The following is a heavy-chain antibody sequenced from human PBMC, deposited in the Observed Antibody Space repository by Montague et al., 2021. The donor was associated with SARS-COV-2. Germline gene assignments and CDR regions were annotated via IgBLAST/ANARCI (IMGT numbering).Heavy chain of an antibody. D-gene: IGHD3-22*01. CDR2: ISSNGKT. CDR3: ARRGYYDSAGYHWHLDL. J-gene: IGHJ2*01. V-gene: IGHV4-4*09. CDR1: GGSINDHY. Sequence: SETLSLTCTVSGGSINDHYRSWTRQSPGKGLEWIGYISSNGKTNYNPSLKSRVTLSADASRNEFSLKPDSVTAADTAAYFCARRGYYDSAGYHWHLDLWGRGMLVTVSS.